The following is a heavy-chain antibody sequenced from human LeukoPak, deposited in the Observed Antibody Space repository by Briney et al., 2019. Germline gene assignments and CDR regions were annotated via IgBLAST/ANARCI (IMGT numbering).Heavy chain of an antibody. J-gene: IGHJ3*02. CDR1: GFTVSSNY. D-gene: IGHD3-10*01. CDR3: ARDSGSGSSPGTQTYFHI. V-gene: IGHV3-30-3*01. CDR2: ISYGGTNE. Sequence: PGGSLRLSCAASGFTVSSNYMSWVRQAPGKGLEWVALISYGGTNEYYADSVRGRFTISRDNSKNTLYLQMNSLRAEDTAVYYCARDSGSGSSPGTQTYFHIWGRGTMVTVSS.